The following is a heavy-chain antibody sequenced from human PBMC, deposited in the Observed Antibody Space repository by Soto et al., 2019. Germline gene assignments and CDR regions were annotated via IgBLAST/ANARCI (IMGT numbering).Heavy chain of an antibody. CDR2: ISYDGSNK. V-gene: IGHV3-30-3*01. D-gene: IGHD3-10*01. J-gene: IGHJ4*02. CDR1: GFTLSSYA. CDR3: ARRAIYYGSGAYFDY. Sequence: QVQLVESGGGVVQPGRSLRLSCAASGFTLSSYAMHWVRQAPGKGLEWVAVISYDGSNKYYADSVKGRFTISRDNSKNTLYLQMNSLRAEDTAVYYCARRAIYYGSGAYFDYWGQGTLVTVSS.